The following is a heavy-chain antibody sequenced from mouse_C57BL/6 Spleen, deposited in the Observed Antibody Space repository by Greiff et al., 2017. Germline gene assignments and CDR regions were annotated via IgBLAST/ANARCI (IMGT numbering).Heavy chain of an antibody. V-gene: IGHV3-6*01. CDR2: ISYDGSN. D-gene: IGHD3-2*02. J-gene: IGHJ3*01. CDR3: ANTAQAAWFAY. CDR1: GYSITSGYY. Sequence: ESGPGLVKPSQSLSLTCSVTGYSITSGYYWNWIRQFPGNKLEWMGYISYDGSNNYNPSLKNRISITRDTSKNQFFLKLNSVTTEDTATYYCANTAQAAWFAYWGQGTLVTVSA.